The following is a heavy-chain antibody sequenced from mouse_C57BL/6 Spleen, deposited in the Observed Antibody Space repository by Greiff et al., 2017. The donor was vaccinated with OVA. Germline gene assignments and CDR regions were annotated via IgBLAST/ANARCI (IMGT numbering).Heavy chain of an antibody. Sequence: QVQLQQSGAELVKPGASVKLSCKASGYTFTSYWMHWVKQRPGQGLEWIGMIHPNSGSTNYNEKFKSKATLTVDKSSSTAYMQLSSLTSEDSAVYYCATSGNYDAMDYWGQGTSVTVSS. CDR1: GYTFTSYW. V-gene: IGHV1-64*01. J-gene: IGHJ4*01. CDR3: ATSGNYDAMDY. D-gene: IGHD1-3*01. CDR2: IHPNSGST.